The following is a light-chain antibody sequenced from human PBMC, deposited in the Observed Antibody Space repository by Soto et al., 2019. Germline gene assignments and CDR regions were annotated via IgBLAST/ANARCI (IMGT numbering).Light chain of an antibody. V-gene: IGKV1-5*01. CDR3: QQYSSSSEWT. CDR2: DAS. Sequence: DFQMTQSPSTLSASVGDRVTITCRASQNIRSRLAWFQQKPGKAPKLLIYDASSLESGVPQRFSGSGSGTEFTLTISSLQPDDFATYYCQQYSSSSEWTFGQGTKVDIK. J-gene: IGKJ1*01. CDR1: QNIRSR.